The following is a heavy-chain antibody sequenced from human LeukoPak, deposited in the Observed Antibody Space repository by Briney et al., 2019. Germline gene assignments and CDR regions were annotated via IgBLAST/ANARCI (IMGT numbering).Heavy chain of an antibody. J-gene: IGHJ4*02. D-gene: IGHD3-16*01. CDR2: ISHSGST. CDR1: GGSFSGYY. V-gene: IGHV4-34*01. Sequence: PSETLSLTCAVYGGSFSGYYWSWIRQPPGKGLEWIGEISHSGSTNYNPSLKSRVTISVDTSKNQFSLKLSSVTAADTAVYYCARGEGSYDYVWGSHLKYYFDYWGQGTLVTVSS. CDR3: ARGEGSYDYVWGSHLKYYFDY.